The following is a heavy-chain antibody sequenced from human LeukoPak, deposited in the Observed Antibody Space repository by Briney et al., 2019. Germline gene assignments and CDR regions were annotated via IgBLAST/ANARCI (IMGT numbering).Heavy chain of an antibody. D-gene: IGHD6-19*01. J-gene: IGHJ4*02. V-gene: IGHV3-15*01. CDR2: IKSKSDGGTT. Sequence: PGGSLRLSCAASVFTFSNAWMSWVRQAPGKGREWVGRIKSKSDGGTTDNAAPVKGRFTISRDDSKNTLYLQMNSLKTEDTAVYYCTTEDIAVTGIGLDYWGQGTLVTVSS. CDR3: TTEDIAVTGIGLDY. CDR1: VFTFSNAW.